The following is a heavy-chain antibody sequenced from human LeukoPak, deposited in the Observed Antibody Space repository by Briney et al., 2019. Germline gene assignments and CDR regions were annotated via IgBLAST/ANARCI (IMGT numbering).Heavy chain of an antibody. D-gene: IGHD3-10*01. J-gene: IGHJ4*02. CDR1: GGSFSGYY. Sequence: PSETLSLTCAVYGGSFSGYYWSWIRQPPGKGLEWIGYIYYSGSTNYNPSLKSRVTISVDTSKNQFSLKLSSVTAADTAVYYCARTKRGFDYWGQGTLVTVSS. CDR3: ARTKRGFDY. V-gene: IGHV4-59*01. CDR2: IYYSGST.